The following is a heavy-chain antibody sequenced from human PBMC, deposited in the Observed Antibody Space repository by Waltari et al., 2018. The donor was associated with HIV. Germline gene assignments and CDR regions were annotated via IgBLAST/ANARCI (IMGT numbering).Heavy chain of an antibody. CDR3: AKEGIIVITDAFDI. Sequence: EVQLLESGGGLVQPGGSLSLSCAATGFTFSHYAMSWVRQAPGKGLEWVSSISGSGGSTYYADSVKGRFTVSRDNSKDTLFLQMNSLRAEDTALYYCAKEGIIVITDAFDIWGQGTMVIVSS. CDR2: ISGSGGST. D-gene: IGHD3-22*01. V-gene: IGHV3-23*01. CDR1: GFTFSHYA. J-gene: IGHJ3*02.